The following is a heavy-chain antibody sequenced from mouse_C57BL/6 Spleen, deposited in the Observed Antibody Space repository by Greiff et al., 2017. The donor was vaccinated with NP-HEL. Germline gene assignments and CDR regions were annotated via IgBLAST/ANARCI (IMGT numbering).Heavy chain of an antibody. CDR2: IDPSDSYT. D-gene: IGHD1-1*01. J-gene: IGHJ4*01. CDR3: ARLVLTTVVAPLPMDY. V-gene: IGHV1-50*01. CDR1: GYTFTSYW. Sequence: QVHVKQSGAELVKPGASVKLSCKASGYTFTSYWMQWVKQRPGQGLEWIGEIDPSDSYTNYNQKFKGKATLTVDTSSSTAYMQLSSLTSEDSAVYYCARLVLTTVVAPLPMDYWGQGTSVTVSS.